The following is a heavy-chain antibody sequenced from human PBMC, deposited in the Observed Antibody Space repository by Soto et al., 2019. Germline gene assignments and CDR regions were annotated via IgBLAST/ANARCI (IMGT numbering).Heavy chain of an antibody. V-gene: IGHV3-7*05. Sequence: EVQLVESGGGLVQPGGSLRLSCAASGFTFSSYWMSWVRQAPGKGLEWVANIKQDGSEKYYVDSVQGRFTISRDNAKNSLYLQMNSLRAEDTAVYYCARDIMPLIVVADDYWGKGTLVTVSS. CDR2: IKQDGSEK. CDR3: ARDIMPLIVVADDY. CDR1: GFTFSSYW. J-gene: IGHJ4*02. D-gene: IGHD3-22*01.